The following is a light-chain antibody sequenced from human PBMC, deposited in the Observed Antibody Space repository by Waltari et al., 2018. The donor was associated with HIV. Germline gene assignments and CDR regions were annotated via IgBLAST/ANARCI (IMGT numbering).Light chain of an antibody. CDR2: WAS. Sequence: DIVMTQSPDPLAVSLGERATINCKSSQSVLYSSSNKKYLAWYQQKPGQPPKLLIYWASTRESGVPDRFSGSGSGTDFTLTISSLQAVDVAVYYCQQYYSSPPTFCQGTKVEIK. J-gene: IGKJ1*01. CDR3: QQYYSSPPT. V-gene: IGKV4-1*01. CDR1: QSVLYSSSNKKY.